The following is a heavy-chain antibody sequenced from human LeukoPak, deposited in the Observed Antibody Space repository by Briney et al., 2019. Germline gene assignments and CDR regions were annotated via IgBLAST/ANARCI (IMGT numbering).Heavy chain of an antibody. J-gene: IGHJ4*02. CDR2: IYYSGST. D-gene: IGHD1-26*01. V-gene: IGHV4-39*01. CDR1: GGSISSSSYY. Sequence: PSETLSLTCTVSGGSISSSSYYWGWIRQPPGKGLERIGSIYYSGSTYYNPSLKSRVTISVDTSKNQFSLKLSSVTAADTAVYYCARLEGIVGSKVPFFDYWGQGTLVTVSS. CDR3: ARLEGIVGSKVPFFDY.